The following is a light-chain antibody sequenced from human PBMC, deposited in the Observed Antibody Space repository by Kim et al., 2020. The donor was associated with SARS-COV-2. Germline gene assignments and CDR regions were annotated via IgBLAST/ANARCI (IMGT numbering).Light chain of an antibody. CDR2: GEN. CDR1: SLRSYY. CDR3: NSRDSSGNHYV. Sequence: SSELTQDPAVSVALGQTVRITCQGDSLRSYYASWYQQKPGQAPVLVMYGENNRPSGIPDRFSGSSSGNTASLPITGAQAEDEADYYCNSRDSSGNHYV. V-gene: IGLV3-19*01. J-gene: IGLJ1*01.